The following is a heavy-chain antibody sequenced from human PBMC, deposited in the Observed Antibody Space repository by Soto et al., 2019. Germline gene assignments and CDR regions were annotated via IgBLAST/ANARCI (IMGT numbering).Heavy chain of an antibody. Sequence: GESLKISCKGSGYSFTSYWIGWVRQMPGKGLEWMGIIYPGDSDTRYSPSFQGQVTISADKSISTAYLQWSSLKASDTAMYYCASHTAMVTSYYYGMDVWGQGTTVTVSS. CDR2: IYPGDSDT. CDR1: GYSFTSYW. J-gene: IGHJ6*02. V-gene: IGHV5-51*01. D-gene: IGHD5-18*01. CDR3: ASHTAMVTSYYYGMDV.